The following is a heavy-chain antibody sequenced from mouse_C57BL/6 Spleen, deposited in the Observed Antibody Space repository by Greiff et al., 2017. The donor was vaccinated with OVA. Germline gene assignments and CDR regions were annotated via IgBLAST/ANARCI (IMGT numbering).Heavy chain of an antibody. J-gene: IGHJ4*01. CDR3: ARDRYAMDD. V-gene: IGHV5-4*01. Sequence: EVQLVESGGGLVKPGGSLKLSCAASGFTFSSYAMSWVRQTPEKRLEWVATISDGGSYIYYPDNVKGRFTISRDNAKNNLYLQMSHLKSEDTAMYYCARDRYAMDDWGQGASVTVSS. CDR2: ISDGGSYI. CDR1: GFTFSSYA.